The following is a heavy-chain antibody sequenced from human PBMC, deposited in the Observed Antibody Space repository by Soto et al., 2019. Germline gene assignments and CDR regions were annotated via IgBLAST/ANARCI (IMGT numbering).Heavy chain of an antibody. CDR2: IYWDDDK. J-gene: IGHJ4*02. D-gene: IGHD5-12*01. CDR1: GFSLSTSGVG. V-gene: IGHV2-5*02. Sequence: QITLKESGPPLVKPTQTLTLTCTFSGFSLSTSGVGVGWIRQPPGKALEWLALIYWDDDKRYSPSLKRRLTITKDTSKNQVVITMTNMDPVDTATDYCARHKYSGYELDYWGQGTLVTVSS. CDR3: ARHKYSGYELDY.